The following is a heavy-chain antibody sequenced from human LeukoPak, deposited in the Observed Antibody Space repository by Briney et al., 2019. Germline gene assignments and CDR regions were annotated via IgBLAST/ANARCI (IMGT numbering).Heavy chain of an antibody. CDR3: ARSVDSSGWPSYWYFDH. CDR2: ISSSGSTI. V-gene: IGHV3-48*03. Sequence: GGSLRLSCAASGFTFSSYEMNWVRQAPGKGLEWVSYISSSGSTIYYADSVKGRFTISRDNAKDSLYLQMNSLRAEDTAVYYCARSVDSSGWPSYWYFDHWGRGTLVTVSS. CDR1: GFTFSSYE. D-gene: IGHD6-19*01. J-gene: IGHJ2*01.